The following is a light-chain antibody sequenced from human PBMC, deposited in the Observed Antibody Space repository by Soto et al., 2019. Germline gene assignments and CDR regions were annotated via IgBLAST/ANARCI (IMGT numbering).Light chain of an antibody. CDR2: RAS. Sequence: EIVMTQSPATLSVSPGERATLSCRASQSVSSSLAWYQQTPGQAPGLLIYRASTRATGISARFSGSGSGTEFTLTISSLQSEDFAVYYCQQYNNWLWTFGQGTKVDIK. V-gene: IGKV3-15*01. CDR3: QQYNNWLWT. CDR1: QSVSSS. J-gene: IGKJ1*01.